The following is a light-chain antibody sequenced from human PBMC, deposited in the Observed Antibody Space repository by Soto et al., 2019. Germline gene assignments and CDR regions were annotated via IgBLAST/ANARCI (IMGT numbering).Light chain of an antibody. CDR3: LLDCRYFWA. CDR2: AAS. J-gene: IGKJ1*01. Sequence: AIQLTQSPSSLSASVGDRVTITCRASQAIRTALGWYQQRPGKVPKLLIYAASTLQSGVPSRFSGSGSGTDFTLTISMLQPDDVATYYWLLDCRYFWAFGQGTKVEIK. V-gene: IGKV1-6*01. CDR1: QAIRTA.